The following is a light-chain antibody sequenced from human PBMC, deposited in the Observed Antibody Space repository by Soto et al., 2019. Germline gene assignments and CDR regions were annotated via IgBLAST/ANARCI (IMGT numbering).Light chain of an antibody. CDR1: SSDVGGYNY. Sequence: QSVLTQPRSVSGSPGQSVTISCTGGSSDVGGYNYVSWYQQNPGKAPKLMIYDVSKRPSGVPDRFSGSKSGNTASLTISGXXXXXXXXXXCCSYAGSYIFVFGTGTK. V-gene: IGLV2-11*01. CDR3: CSYAGSYIFV. CDR2: DVS. J-gene: IGLJ1*01.